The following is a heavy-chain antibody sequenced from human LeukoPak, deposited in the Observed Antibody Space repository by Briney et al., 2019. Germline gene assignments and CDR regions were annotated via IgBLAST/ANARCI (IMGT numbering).Heavy chain of an antibody. D-gene: IGHD6-19*01. Sequence: AGGSLRLSCAASGFTVSSNYMTWVRQAPGKGLEWVSIIYSGGDTYYADSVKGRFTISRDNSKNTLYLQMNSLRAEDTAVYYCARDRPYSSGWYGAFDIWGQGTMVTVSS. V-gene: IGHV3-53*01. CDR1: GFTVSSNY. CDR2: IYSGGDT. CDR3: ARDRPYSSGWYGAFDI. J-gene: IGHJ3*02.